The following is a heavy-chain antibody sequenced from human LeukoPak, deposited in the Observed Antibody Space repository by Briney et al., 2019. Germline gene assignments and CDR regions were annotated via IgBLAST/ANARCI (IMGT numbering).Heavy chain of an antibody. J-gene: IGHJ4*02. CDR1: EFTFSNYW. Sequence: GGSLRLSCVASEFTFSNYWMSWVRQAPGKGLERVAHANQDGSKNYYVDSLKGRFTISRDNAKNSLYLQMNSLRAEDTAVYYCATTVPGYPDDYFDYWGQGTLVTVSS. CDR2: ANQDGSKN. D-gene: IGHD6-19*01. V-gene: IGHV3-7*01. CDR3: ATTVPGYPDDYFDY.